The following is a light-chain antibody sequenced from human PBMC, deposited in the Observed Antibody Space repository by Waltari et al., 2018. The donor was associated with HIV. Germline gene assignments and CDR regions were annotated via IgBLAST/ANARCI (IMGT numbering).Light chain of an antibody. CDR2: GTS. CDR3: QQTYSTPRT. J-gene: IGKJ3*01. V-gene: IGKV1-39*01. CDR1: HSISRY. Sequence: DIQMTQSPSSLSASIVARVTITCRASHSISRYLNWYQQIPGKAPKLLIYGTSSLQSGVPSRCSGSGSGTDFTLTINTLQADDFATYYCQQTYSTPRTFGPGTKLDIK.